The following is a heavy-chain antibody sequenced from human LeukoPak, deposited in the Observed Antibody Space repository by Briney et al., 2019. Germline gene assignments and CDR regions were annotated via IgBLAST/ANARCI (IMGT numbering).Heavy chain of an antibody. Sequence: GGSLRLSSAASGLTFNNAWMSWVRQAPGKGLEWDGRIRSRSAGGTTDYRAPVKGRFTISRDDSKNTLYVQVNSLKTEDTAVYYCSTGGGTHDYWGQGTLVTVSS. D-gene: IGHD2-15*01. CDR2: IRSRSAGGTT. CDR3: STGGGTHDY. V-gene: IGHV3-15*01. CDR1: GLTFNNAW. J-gene: IGHJ4*02.